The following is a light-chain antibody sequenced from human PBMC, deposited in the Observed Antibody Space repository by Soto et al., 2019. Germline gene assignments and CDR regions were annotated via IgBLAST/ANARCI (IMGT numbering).Light chain of an antibody. CDR1: QSLSSN. V-gene: IGKV3-11*01. CDR2: DAS. J-gene: IGKJ4*01. CDR3: QQRSNWPPIT. Sequence: EIVLTQSPATLSLSPGERATLSCRASQSLSSNLAWYQQKPGQAPRLLIYDASNRATGIPARFSGSGSGTDFTLTISSLEPEDFAVYYCQQRSNWPPITCGGGTKVEIK.